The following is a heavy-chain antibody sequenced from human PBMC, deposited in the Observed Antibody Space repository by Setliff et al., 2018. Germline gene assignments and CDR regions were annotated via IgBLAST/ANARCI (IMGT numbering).Heavy chain of an antibody. J-gene: IGHJ4*02. V-gene: IGHV4-34*01. CDR1: GGSFSGYY. D-gene: IGHD3-9*01. CDR3: ARGSSGRILTGPRYYFDY. Sequence: SETLSLTCAVYGGSFSGYYWSWIRQPSGKGLEWIGEINHSGSTNYNPSLKSRVTISVDTSKNQFSLKLSSVTAADTAVYYCARGSSGRILTGPRYYFDYWGQGTLVTVSS. CDR2: INHSGST.